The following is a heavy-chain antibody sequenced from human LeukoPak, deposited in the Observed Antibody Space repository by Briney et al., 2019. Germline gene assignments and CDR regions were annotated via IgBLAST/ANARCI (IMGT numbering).Heavy chain of an antibody. CDR3: ARGLAPFDY. D-gene: IGHD3-9*01. V-gene: IGHV3-53*01. CDR1: GFTVSIGY. J-gene: IGHJ4*02. Sequence: PGGSLRLSCAASGFTVSIGYMNWVRQAPGKGLEWVSVIYSGGNTYYADSVKGRFNISRDNSKNTLYLQMNSLRAEDTAVYFCARGLAPFDYWGQGTLVTVSS. CDR2: IYSGGNT.